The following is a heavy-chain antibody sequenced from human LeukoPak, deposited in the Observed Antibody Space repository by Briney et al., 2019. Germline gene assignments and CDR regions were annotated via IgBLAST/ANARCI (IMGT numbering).Heavy chain of an antibody. CDR3: ARVGAYDFWSGTPRDYYYYMDV. J-gene: IGHJ6*03. V-gene: IGHV5-51*01. Sequence: GESLKISCKGSGYSFTSYWIGWVRQMPGKGLEWMGIIYPGDSDTRYSPSFQGQVTISADKSISTAYLQWSSLKASDTAMYYCARVGAYDFWSGTPRDYYYYMDVWGKGTTVTVSS. CDR1: GYSFTSYW. D-gene: IGHD3-3*01. CDR2: IYPGDSDT.